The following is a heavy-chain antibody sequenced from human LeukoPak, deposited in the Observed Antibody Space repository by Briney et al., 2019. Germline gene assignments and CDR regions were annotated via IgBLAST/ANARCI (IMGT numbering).Heavy chain of an antibody. Sequence: GGSLRLSCVTSGFTFSESWMSWVRQTPGKGLEWVADIKGDGSEKYYVDSMKGRLTISRDNAKKSLYLQMNSLRAEDTAVYYCARYFDFWSAFVYWGQGTLVTVSS. CDR1: GFTFSESW. CDR3: ARYFDFWSAFVY. J-gene: IGHJ4*02. D-gene: IGHD3-3*01. V-gene: IGHV3-7*01. CDR2: IKGDGSEK.